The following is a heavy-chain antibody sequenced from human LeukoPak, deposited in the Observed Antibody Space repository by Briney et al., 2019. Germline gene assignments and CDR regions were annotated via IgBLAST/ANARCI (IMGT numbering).Heavy chain of an antibody. CDR1: GGSISSYY. D-gene: IGHD3-10*02. V-gene: IGHV4-59*01. CDR3: ARVFTQFDP. CDR2: IYYSGST. J-gene: IGHJ5*02. Sequence: PSETLSLTCTVSGGSISSYYWSWIRQPPGKGLEWTGYIYYSGSTNYNPSLKSRVTISVDTSKNQFSLKLSSVTAADTAVYYCARVFTQFDPWGQGTLVTVSS.